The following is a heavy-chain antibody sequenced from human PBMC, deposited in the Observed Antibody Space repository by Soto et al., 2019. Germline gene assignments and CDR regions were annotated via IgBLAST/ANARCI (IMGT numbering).Heavy chain of an antibody. CDR1: GGTFSSYA. CDR2: IIPIFGTA. V-gene: IGHV1-69*13. Sequence: ASVKVSCKASGGTFSSYASSWVRQAPGQGLEWMGGIIPIFGTANYAQKFQGRVTITADESTSTAYMELSGLRSEDTAVYYCARGIAAAGNDYWGQRTLVTVSS. J-gene: IGHJ4*02. D-gene: IGHD6-13*01. CDR3: ARGIAAAGNDY.